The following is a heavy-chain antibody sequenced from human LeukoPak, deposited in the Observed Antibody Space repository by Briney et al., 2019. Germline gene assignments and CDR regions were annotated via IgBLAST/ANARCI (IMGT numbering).Heavy chain of an antibody. V-gene: IGHV3-23*01. J-gene: IGHJ1*01. D-gene: IGHD3-22*01. CDR1: GFTFSSYA. Sequence: GSLRLSCAASGFTFSSYAMSWVRQAPGKGLEWVSGISGSGGSTYYADSVEGRFTISRDNSKNTLSLQMNSLRAEDTAVYYCAKDNYYDSSGYYGEYFQHWGQGTLVTVSS. CDR3: AKDNYYDSSGYYGEYFQH. CDR2: ISGSGGST.